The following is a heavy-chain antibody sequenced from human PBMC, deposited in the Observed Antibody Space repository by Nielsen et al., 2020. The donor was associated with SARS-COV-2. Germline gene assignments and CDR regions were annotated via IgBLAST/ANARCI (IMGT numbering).Heavy chain of an antibody. CDR1: GGSISSYY. J-gene: IGHJ5*02. CDR3: AGSSGWFGELVGWFDP. CDR2: IYYSGST. V-gene: IGHV4-59*01. Sequence: SETLSLTCTVSGGSISSYYWSWIRQPPGKGLEWIGYIYYSGSTNYNPSLKSRVTISVDTSKNQFSLKLSSVTAADTAVYYCAGSSGWFGELVGWFDPWGQGTLVTVSS. D-gene: IGHD3-10*01.